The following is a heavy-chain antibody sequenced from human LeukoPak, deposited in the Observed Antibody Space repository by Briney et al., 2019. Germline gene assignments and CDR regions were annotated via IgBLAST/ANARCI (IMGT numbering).Heavy chain of an antibody. J-gene: IGHJ4*02. CDR1: GFTFSSYG. D-gene: IGHD7-27*01. V-gene: IGHV3-30*02. Sequence: PGGSLRLSCAASGFTFSSYGMHWVRQAPGKGLEWVAFIRYDGSNKYYADSVKGRFTISRDNAKDTLYLQMNSLRAEDTAVYFCARDLLGLPGNLDFWGQGTLVSVSS. CDR3: ARDLLGLPGNLDF. CDR2: IRYDGSNK.